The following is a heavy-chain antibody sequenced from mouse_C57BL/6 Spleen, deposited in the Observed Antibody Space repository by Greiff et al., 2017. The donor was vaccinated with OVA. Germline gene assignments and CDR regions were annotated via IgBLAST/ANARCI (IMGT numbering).Heavy chain of an antibody. CDR2: INPNYGTT. V-gene: IGHV1-39*01. J-gene: IGHJ1*03. CDR1: GYSFTDYN. CDR3: AGYGSSYLYWYFDV. D-gene: IGHD1-1*01. Sequence: VHVKQSGPELVKPGASVKISCKASGYSFTDYNMNWVKQSNGKSLEWIGVINPNYGTTSYNQKFKGKATLTVDQSSSTAYMQLNSLTSEDSAVYYCAGYGSSYLYWYFDVWGTGTTVTVSS.